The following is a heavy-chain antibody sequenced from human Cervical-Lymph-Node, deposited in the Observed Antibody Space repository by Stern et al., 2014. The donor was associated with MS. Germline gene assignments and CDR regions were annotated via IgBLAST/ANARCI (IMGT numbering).Heavy chain of an antibody. CDR1: GYTFTSHY. V-gene: IGHV1-46*01. CDR3: ASGTGSKRPTGNY. J-gene: IGHJ4*02. D-gene: IGHD3/OR15-3a*01. CDR2: INPSGDSA. Sequence: VQLVESGAEVKKPSASVKVSCKAFGYTFTSHYMHWVRQAPGQGLEWVGIINPSGDSATYAQKFQGRVTITRDTSTSTVYMELSSLRSEDTAVYYCASGTGSKRPTGNYWGQGTLVTVSS.